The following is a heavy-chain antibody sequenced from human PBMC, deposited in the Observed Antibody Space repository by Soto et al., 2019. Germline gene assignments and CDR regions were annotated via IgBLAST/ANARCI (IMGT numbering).Heavy chain of an antibody. CDR1: GGSISSGGYS. CDR3: ASSTVTYYYFDY. V-gene: IGHV4-30-2*01. Sequence: QLQLQESGSGLVKPSQTLSLTCAVSGGSISSGGYSWSWIRHPPGKGLEWIGYIYHSGSTYYNPSLKSRVTISVDSSKSQFSLKLSSVTAADTAVYYCASSTVTYYYFDYWVQGTLVTVSS. J-gene: IGHJ4*02. CDR2: IYHSGST. D-gene: IGHD4-17*01.